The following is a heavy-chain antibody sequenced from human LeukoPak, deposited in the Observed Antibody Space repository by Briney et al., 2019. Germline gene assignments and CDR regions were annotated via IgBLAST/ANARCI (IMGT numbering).Heavy chain of an antibody. CDR2: IYYSGST. D-gene: IGHD3-3*01. J-gene: IGHJ4*02. Sequence: SETLSLTCTVSGGSISSYYWSWIRQPPGKGLEWIGYIYYSGSTNYNPSLKSRVTISVDTSKNQFSLKLSSVTAADTAVYYCARAFIPIYDFWSGSYYFDYWGQGTLVTVSS. CDR1: GGSISSYY. V-gene: IGHV4-59*01. CDR3: ARAFIPIYDFWSGSYYFDY.